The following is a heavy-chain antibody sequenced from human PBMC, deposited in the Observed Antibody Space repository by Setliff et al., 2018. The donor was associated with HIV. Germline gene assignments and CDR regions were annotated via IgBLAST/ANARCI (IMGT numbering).Heavy chain of an antibody. CDR3: ASGRGVGGVIITGGLDV. CDR1: GHTFSNSD. J-gene: IGHJ6*03. D-gene: IGHD3-10*01. V-gene: IGHV1-8*01. CDR2: MNPNTGVA. Sequence: ASVKVSCKASGHTFSNSDIHWVRRATGQGLEWMGWMNPNTGVAGYALKFQGRVTMTRDTSISTAYMELSSLTSEDTAVYWCASGRGVGGVIITGGLDVWGKGTTVTVS.